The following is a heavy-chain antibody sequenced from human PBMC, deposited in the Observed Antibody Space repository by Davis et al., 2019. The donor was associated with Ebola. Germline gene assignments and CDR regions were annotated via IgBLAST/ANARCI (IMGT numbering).Heavy chain of an antibody. J-gene: IGHJ5*02. D-gene: IGHD3-3*01. CDR1: GGTFSSYA. CDR2: FDPEDGET. V-gene: IGHV1-2*04. Sequence: ASVKVSCKASGGTFSSYAISWVRQAPGKGLEWMGGFDPEDGETIYAQKFQGWVTMTRDTSISTAYMELSRLRSDDTAVYYCARGWSGYYPWFDPWGQGTLVTVSS. CDR3: ARGWSGYYPWFDP.